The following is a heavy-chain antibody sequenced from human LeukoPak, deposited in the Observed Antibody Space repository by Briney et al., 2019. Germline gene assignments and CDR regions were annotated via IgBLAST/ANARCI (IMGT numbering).Heavy chain of an antibody. Sequence: GESLRLSCAASGFTFSSYAMSWVRQAPGKGLEWVSAISASGGSTYYADSVKGRFTISRDNSKNTLYLQMNSLRAEDTAVYYCAKAIGITIYFDYWGQGTLVTVSS. D-gene: IGHD3-3*01. J-gene: IGHJ4*02. CDR2: ISASGGST. CDR3: AKAIGITIYFDY. V-gene: IGHV3-23*01. CDR1: GFTFSSYA.